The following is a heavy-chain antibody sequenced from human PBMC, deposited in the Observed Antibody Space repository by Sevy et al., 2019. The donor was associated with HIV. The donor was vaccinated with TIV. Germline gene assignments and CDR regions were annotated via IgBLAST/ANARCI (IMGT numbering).Heavy chain of an antibody. Sequence: WGSLRLSCAASEFTVSSNYMSWVRQAPGKGLVWVSVIYSGGSTYYADSVKGRFTISRDNSQNTVYLQMNSLRAEDTAVYYCAREDIVLGEGNYYGMDVWGQGTTVTVSS. CDR1: EFTVSSNY. V-gene: IGHV3-53*01. J-gene: IGHJ6*02. CDR3: AREDIVLGEGNYYGMDV. CDR2: IYSGGST. D-gene: IGHD2-15*01.